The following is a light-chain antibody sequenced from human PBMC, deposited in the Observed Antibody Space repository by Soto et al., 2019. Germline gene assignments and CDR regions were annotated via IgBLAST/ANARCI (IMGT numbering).Light chain of an antibody. CDR1: SSDVGGYNY. CDR2: DVG. CDR3: SSYTSSSTYV. Sequence: QSVLTQPASVSGSPGQSITISCTGTSSDVGGYNYVSWYQQHPGKAPKLMIFDVGNRPSGVSDRFSASKSGNTASLIISGLQPEDEADYYCSSYTSSSTYVFGTGTKVTVL. V-gene: IGLV2-14*01. J-gene: IGLJ1*01.